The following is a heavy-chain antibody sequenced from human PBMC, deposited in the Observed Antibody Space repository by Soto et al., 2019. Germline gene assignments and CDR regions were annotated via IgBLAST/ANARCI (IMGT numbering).Heavy chain of an antibody. CDR3: AREYSSGWYPPGDYYGMDV. CDR2: IDWDDDK. Sequence: GSGPTPVNPTPTLTLTCTFSGVSLSTSGKCVSWIRQPPGKALEWLALIDWDDDKYYSTSLKTRLTISKDTSKNQVVLTMTNMDPVDTATYYCAREYSSGWYPPGDYYGMDVWGQGTTVTVSS. CDR1: GVSLSTSGKC. V-gene: IGHV2-70*01. D-gene: IGHD6-19*01. J-gene: IGHJ6*02.